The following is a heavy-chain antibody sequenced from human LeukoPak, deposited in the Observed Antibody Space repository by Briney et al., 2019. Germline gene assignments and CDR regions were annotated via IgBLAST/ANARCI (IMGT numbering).Heavy chain of an antibody. CDR2: IYYSGST. D-gene: IGHD6-19*01. Sequence: PSETLSLTCTVSGGSISSSSYYWGWIRQPPGKGLEWIGSIYYSGSTYYNPSLKSRVTISVDTSKNQFSLKLSSVTAADTAVYYCARHLAVAGTLSVYYYYYMDVWGKGTTVTISS. V-gene: IGHV4-39*01. J-gene: IGHJ6*03. CDR1: GGSISSSSYY. CDR3: ARHLAVAGTLSVYYYYYMDV.